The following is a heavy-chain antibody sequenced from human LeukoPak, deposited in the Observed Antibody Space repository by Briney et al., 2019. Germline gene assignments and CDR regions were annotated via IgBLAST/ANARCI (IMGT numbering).Heavy chain of an antibody. D-gene: IGHD2-2*02. CDR1: GGSFSGYY. CDR3: ARAELGYCSGTSCYTVAFDI. V-gene: IGHV4-34*01. CDR2: INHSGST. Sequence: SETLSLTCAVYGGSFSGYYWSWIRPPPGKGLEWIGEINHSGSTNYNPSLKSRVTISVDTSKNQFSLKLSSVTAADTAVYYCARAELGYCSGTSCYTVAFDIWGQGTMVTVSS. J-gene: IGHJ3*02.